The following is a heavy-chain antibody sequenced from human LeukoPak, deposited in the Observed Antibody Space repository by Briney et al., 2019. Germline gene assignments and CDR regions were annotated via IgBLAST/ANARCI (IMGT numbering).Heavy chain of an antibody. CDR3: ARAYRSGIDY. V-gene: IGHV5-51*01. D-gene: IGHD3-10*01. Sequence: GESLKISCKGSGYTFTSYWIGWVRHMPGKGLEWMGIIYPGDSDTRYSPSFQGQVTISADKSTSTAYMQWSSLKASDTAMYYCARAYRSGIDYWGKGTLVTVSS. CDR2: IYPGDSDT. CDR1: GYTFTSYW. J-gene: IGHJ4*02.